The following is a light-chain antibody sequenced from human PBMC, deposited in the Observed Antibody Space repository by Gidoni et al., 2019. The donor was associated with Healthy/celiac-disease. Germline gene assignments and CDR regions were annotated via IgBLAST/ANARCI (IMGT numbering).Light chain of an antibody. V-gene: IGLV1-44*01. J-gene: IGLJ3*02. CDR3: AAWDDSLNGWV. Sequence: QSVLTQPPSASGTPGLRVTFSCSGSSSYIGSNTVNWYRQLPGTAPKLLIYSNNQRPSGVPDRFSGSKSGTSASLAISGLQSEDEADYYCAAWDDSLNGWVFGGGTKLTVL. CDR2: SNN. CDR1: SSYIGSNT.